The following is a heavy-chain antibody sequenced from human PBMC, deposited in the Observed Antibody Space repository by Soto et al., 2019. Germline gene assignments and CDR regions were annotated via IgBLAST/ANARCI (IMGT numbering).Heavy chain of an antibody. J-gene: IGHJ4*02. Sequence: SMRLSCAASGFTFSDYYIAGVRQLPGKGLEWVGRTRNKANSYTSEYAPSVKGRFTISRHDSEDSMFLQLNSLNTEDTAVYYCARDTGGSYDFWVQGALVTVSS. D-gene: IGHD1-26*01. CDR3: ARDTGGSYDF. CDR2: TRNKANSYTS. CDR1: GFTFSDYY. V-gene: IGHV3-72*01.